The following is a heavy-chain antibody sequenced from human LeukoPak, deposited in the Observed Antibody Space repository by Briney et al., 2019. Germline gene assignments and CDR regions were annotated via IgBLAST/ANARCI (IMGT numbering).Heavy chain of an antibody. CDR2: INPRTGAT. CDR3: VRVAYCGANCYYYVDS. V-gene: IGHV1-2*02. J-gene: IGHJ4*02. D-gene: IGHD2-21*02. CDR1: GYTFTDHY. Sequence: ASVKVSCKASGYTFTDHYMHWVRQAPGQGLEWMGFINPRTGATRYAQKFQGSITVTRGTSVNTAYMELSGLGPDDTAMYYCVRVAYCGANCYYYVDSWGQGTLVTVSS.